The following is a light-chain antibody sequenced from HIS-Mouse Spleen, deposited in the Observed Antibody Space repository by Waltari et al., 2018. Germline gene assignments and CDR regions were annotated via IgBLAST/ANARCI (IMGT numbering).Light chain of an antibody. Sequence: EIVFTQPPGTLSLSPGERAPVSCRASQSVRSSYLAWYQQKPGQAPRLLIYGASSRATGIPDRFSGSGSGTDFTLTISRLEPEDFAVYYCQQYGSSPTFGQGTKLEIK. CDR1: QSVRSSY. J-gene: IGKJ2*01. CDR2: GAS. CDR3: QQYGSSPT. V-gene: IGKV3-20*01.